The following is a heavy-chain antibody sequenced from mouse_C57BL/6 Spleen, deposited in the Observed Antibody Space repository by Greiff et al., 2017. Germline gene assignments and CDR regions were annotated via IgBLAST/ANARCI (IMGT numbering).Heavy chain of an antibody. CDR2: INPRRGST. CDR3: ALITTEGYFDY. V-gene: IGHV1-7*01. CDR1: GYTFTRYW. D-gene: IGHD1-1*01. Sequence: VQLQQSGAELAKPGASVKLSCKASGYTFTRYWLHWAKQRPGQGLEWIGYINPRRGSTKYNQKFKDKATLTADKSSSTAYMQLSSLTYEDSAVYYCALITTEGYFDYWGQGTTLTVSS. J-gene: IGHJ2*01.